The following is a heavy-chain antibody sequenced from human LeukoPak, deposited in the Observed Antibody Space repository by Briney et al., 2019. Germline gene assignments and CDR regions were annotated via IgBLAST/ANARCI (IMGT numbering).Heavy chain of an antibody. CDR2: IYYSGST. V-gene: IGHV4-59*08. J-gene: IGHJ4*02. D-gene: IGHD2-2*01. CDR3: ARTPHIVVVPAARGVPFDY. CDR1: GGSISSYY. Sequence: SETLSLTCTVSGGSISSYYWSWIRQPPGKGLEWIGYIYYSGSTYYNPSLKSRVTISVDTSKNQFSLKLSSVTAADTAVYYCARTPHIVVVPAARGVPFDYWGQGTLVTVSS.